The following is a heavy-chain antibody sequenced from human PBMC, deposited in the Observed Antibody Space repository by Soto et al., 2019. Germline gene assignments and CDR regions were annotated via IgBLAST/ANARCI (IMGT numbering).Heavy chain of an antibody. V-gene: IGHV3-30*18. D-gene: IGHD3-3*01. CDR3: AKDQAPYDFWSGYYSYNYYYYYGMDV. CDR1: GFTFSSYG. CDR2: ISYDGSNK. J-gene: IGHJ6*02. Sequence: GGSLRLSCAASGFTFSSYGMHWVRQAPGKGLEWVAVISYDGSNKYYADSVKGRFTISRDNSKNTLYLQMNSLRAEDTAVYYCAKDQAPYDFWSGYYSYNYYYYYGMDVWGQGTTVTVSS.